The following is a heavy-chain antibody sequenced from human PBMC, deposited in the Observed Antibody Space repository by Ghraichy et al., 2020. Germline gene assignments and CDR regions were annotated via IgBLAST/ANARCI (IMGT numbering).Heavy chain of an antibody. Sequence: ASVKVSCKASRSLFCSYYTHWVRLSRVQLLEWMAWLNPTTGATNYAQKFQGRVTVTRDTSISTAYLEFSSLNSGDTAVYYCTRVKGTGVPFDSWGPGSLLSFSS. CDR3: TRVKGTGVPFDS. CDR1: RSLFCSYY. J-gene: IGHJ4*02. D-gene: IGHD2-8*02. CDR2: LNPTTGAT. V-gene: IGHV1-2*02.